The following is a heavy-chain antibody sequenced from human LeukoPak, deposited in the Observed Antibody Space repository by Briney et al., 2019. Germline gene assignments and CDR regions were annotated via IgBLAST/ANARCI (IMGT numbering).Heavy chain of an antibody. V-gene: IGHV1-2*04. D-gene: IGHD2-15*01. J-gene: IGHJ6*02. CDR3: ARAQAAPKIFMDV. CDR2: INPNSGGT. CDR1: GYTFTGYY. Sequence: GASVKVSCKASGYTFTGYYMHWVRQAPGQGLEWMGWINPNSGGTNYAQKFQGWVTMTRDTSISTAYMELSRLRSDDTAVYYCARAQAAPKIFMDVWGQGTTVTVSS.